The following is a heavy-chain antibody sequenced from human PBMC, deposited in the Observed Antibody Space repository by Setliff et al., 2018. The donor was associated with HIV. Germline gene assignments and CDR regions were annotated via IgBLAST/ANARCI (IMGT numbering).Heavy chain of an antibody. CDR2: IYWNDDK. CDR1: GFSLSTSGVG. CDR3: AHRLSYYDTSGYYSYYFDY. J-gene: IGHJ4*02. V-gene: IGHV2-5*01. Sequence: ESGPTLVNPTHTLTLTCTFSGFSLSTSGVGVGWIRQPPGKALEWLALIYWNDDKRYSPSLKSRLTITKDTSKNQVVLTMTNMDPVDTATYYCAHRLSYYDTSGYYSYYFDYWGQGTLVTVSS. D-gene: IGHD3-22*01.